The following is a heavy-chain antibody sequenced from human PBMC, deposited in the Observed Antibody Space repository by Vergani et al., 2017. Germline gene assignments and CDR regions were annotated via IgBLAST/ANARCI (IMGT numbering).Heavy chain of an antibody. V-gene: IGHV1-69*02. J-gene: IGHJ4*02. CDR2: IIPILGIA. Sequence: QVQLVQSGAEVKKPGSSVKVSCKASGGTFSSYTISWVRQAPGQGLEWMGRIIPILGIANYAQKFQGRVTMTTDTSTSTAYMELRSLRSDDTAVYYCARVLSPDYDYGDYDYWGQGTLVTVSS. CDR1: GGTFSSYT. CDR3: ARVLSPDYDYGDYDY. D-gene: IGHD4-17*01.